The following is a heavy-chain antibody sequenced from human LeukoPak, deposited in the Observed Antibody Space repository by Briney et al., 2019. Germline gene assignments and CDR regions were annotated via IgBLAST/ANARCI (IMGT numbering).Heavy chain of an antibody. CDR3: ARDRWGYSYGGD. J-gene: IGHJ4*02. D-gene: IGHD5-18*01. CDR1: GFSFTTYW. V-gene: IGHV3-7*01. Sequence: GGSLRLSCAASGFSFTTYWMSWVRQAPGKGLEWVANIKEDGREKFYVDSVRGRFTISRDNAKNSLYLQMNSLRAEDTAVYYCARDRWGYSYGGDWGQGTLVTVSS. CDR2: IKEDGREK.